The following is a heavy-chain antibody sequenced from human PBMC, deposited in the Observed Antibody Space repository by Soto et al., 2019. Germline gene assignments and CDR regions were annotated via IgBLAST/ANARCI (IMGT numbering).Heavy chain of an antibody. V-gene: IGHV5-10-1*01. CDR3: ASLPCFVWSVYSGNAFDI. Sequence: GEPLKISCKGSGYSFTSYWISWVRQMPGKGLEWMGRIDPSDSYTNYSPSFQGHVTISADKSISTAYLQWSSLKASDTAMYYCASLPCFVWSVYSGNAFDIWGQGTMVTVSS. CDR1: GYSFTSYW. D-gene: IGHD3-3*01. CDR2: IDPSDSYT. J-gene: IGHJ3*02.